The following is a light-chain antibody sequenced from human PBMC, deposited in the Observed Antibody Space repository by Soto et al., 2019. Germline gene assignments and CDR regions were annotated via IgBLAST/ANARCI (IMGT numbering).Light chain of an antibody. CDR1: QGIGID. CDR3: LQDYNYPFT. CDR2: GTS. Sequence: AIQMTQSPSSLSASVGDRVTITCRASQGIGIDLGWYQQKPGKAPKLLIYGTSNLQSGVPSRFRGSGSGTDFTLTISSLQPEDFATYYCLQDYNYPFTFGPGTKVDI. J-gene: IGKJ3*01. V-gene: IGKV1-6*01.